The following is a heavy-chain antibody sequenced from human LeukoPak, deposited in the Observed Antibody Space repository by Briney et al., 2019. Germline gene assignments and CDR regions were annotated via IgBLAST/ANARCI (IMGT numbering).Heavy chain of an antibody. D-gene: IGHD6-13*01. CDR3: AKDLLPWGSWTGVDY. J-gene: IGHJ4*02. CDR1: GFTFSSYG. CDR2: IWYNGSNK. Sequence: GRSLRLSCAASGFTFSSYGMHWVRQAPGKWLEWVAVIWYNGSNKYYADSVKGRFTISRDNSKNTLYLHMNSLRAEDTAVYYCAKDLLPWGSWTGVDYWGQGTLVTVSS. V-gene: IGHV3-33*06.